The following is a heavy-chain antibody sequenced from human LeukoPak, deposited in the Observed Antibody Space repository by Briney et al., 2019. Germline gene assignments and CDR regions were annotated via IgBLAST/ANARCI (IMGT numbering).Heavy chain of an antibody. V-gene: IGHV3-49*04. Sequence: PGGSLRLSCTASGFTFGDYAMSWVRQAPGKGLEWVGFIRSKAYGGTTEYAASVKGRFTISRDDSKSIAYLQMNSLKTEDTAVYYCTRAKQITIFGVVNYYWGQGTLVTVSS. CDR3: TRAKQITIFGVVNYY. J-gene: IGHJ4*02. D-gene: IGHD3-3*01. CDR2: IRSKAYGGTT. CDR1: GFTFGDYA.